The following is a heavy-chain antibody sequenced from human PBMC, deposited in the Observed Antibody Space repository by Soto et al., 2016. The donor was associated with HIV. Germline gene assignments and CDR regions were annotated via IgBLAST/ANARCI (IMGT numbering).Heavy chain of an antibody. V-gene: IGHV1-69*12. J-gene: IGHJ1*01. CDR2: IIPMFRTP. D-gene: IGHD3-22*01. CDR1: GGTFSTYA. Sequence: QVQLVQSGTEVKRPGSSVNVSCRASGGTFSTYAITWVRQAPGQGLEWIGGIIPMFRTPNYAQRFQGRITITADESTNTAYMELSSLTSEDTAVFYCARGSMIAGTFATGSLHFWGQGTLVTVSS. CDR3: ARGSMIAGTFATGSLHF.